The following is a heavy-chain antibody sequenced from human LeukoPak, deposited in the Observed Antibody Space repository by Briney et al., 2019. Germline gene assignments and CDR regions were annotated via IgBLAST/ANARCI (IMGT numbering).Heavy chain of an antibody. Sequence: SETLSLTCTVSGGSISSSSYYWGWIRQPPGKGLEWIGSIYYSGSTYYNPSLKSRVTISVDTSKNQFSLKLSSVTAADTAVYYCARGGVYRAAFDIWGQGTMVTVSS. D-gene: IGHD2-8*01. CDR2: IYYSGST. V-gene: IGHV4-39*07. CDR1: GGSISSSSYY. J-gene: IGHJ3*02. CDR3: ARGGVYRAAFDI.